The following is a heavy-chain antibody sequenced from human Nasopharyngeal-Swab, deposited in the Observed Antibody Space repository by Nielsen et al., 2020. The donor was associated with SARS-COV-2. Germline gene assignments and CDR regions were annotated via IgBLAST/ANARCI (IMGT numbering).Heavy chain of an antibody. CDR1: GYSFTSYW. CDR3: ARAPPGIAAAGYYYYGMDV. CDR2: IYPGDSDT. D-gene: IGHD6-13*01. V-gene: IGHV5-51*01. J-gene: IGHJ6*02. Sequence: GESLKISCKGSGYSFTSYWIGWVRQMPGKGLEWMGIIYPGDSDTRYSPSFQGQVTISADKSLSTAYLQWSSLKASDTAMYYCARAPPGIAAAGYYYYGMDVWGQGTTVTVSS.